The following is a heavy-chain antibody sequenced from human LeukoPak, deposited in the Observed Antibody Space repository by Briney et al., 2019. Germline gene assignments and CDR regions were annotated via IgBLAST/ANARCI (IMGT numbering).Heavy chain of an antibody. J-gene: IGHJ4*02. D-gene: IGHD6-19*01. CDR3: AREEDYSSGWLTD. CDR1: GDSVSSNRAA. V-gene: IGHV6-1*01. Sequence: PSQTLSLTCAISGDSVSSNRAACNWMRQSPSRGLKWLGWTYYSSKWYNYYAVCVKIRITINPDKSKKQLSLQLKYVTPEDTAVYYCAREEDYSSGWLTDWGQGTLVIVSS. CDR2: TYYSSKWYN.